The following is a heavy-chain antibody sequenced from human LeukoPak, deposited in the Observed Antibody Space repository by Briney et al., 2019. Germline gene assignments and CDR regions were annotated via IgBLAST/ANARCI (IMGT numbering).Heavy chain of an antibody. CDR2: ISYDGGNK. D-gene: IGHD2/OR15-2a*01. J-gene: IGHJ3*02. V-gene: IGHV3-30*18. CDR3: AKVGEKNMVEAFEI. CDR1: GYIFTELS. Sequence: SCKVSGYIFTELSMHWVRQAPGKGLEWVAVISYDGGNKYYVDSVKGRFTVSRDNSKSTVYLQMNSLRPEDTAVYYCAKVGEKNMVEAFEIWGQGTRVTVSP.